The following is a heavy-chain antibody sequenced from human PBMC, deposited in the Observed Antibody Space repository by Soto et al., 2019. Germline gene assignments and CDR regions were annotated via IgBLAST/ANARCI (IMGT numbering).Heavy chain of an antibody. CDR1: GYTFTSYG. CDR3: ARTLPPIDY. CDR2: FNAYNGNT. D-gene: IGHD1-26*01. J-gene: IGHJ4*02. V-gene: IGHV1-18*01. Sequence: QVQLVQSGAEVKKPGASVKVSCKASGYTFTSYGISWVRQAPGQGLEWMGWFNAYNGNTHSAQKLQGRVTMTTVTSTSTAYRQLRSLRSDDTAVYYCARTLPPIDYWGQGTLVSVSS.